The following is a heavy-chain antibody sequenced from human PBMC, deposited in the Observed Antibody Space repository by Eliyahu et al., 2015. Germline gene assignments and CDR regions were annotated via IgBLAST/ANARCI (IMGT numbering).Heavy chain of an antibody. CDR3: ARDTSDTTAGGYYNGMDV. J-gene: IGHJ6*02. Sequence: EVQLVESGGGLVQPGGSLRLSCAASGFSFSRYYMXWVRQAPGKGLEWVANINEDGSEKYHADSVKGRFTISRDNAKTSLDLQMNGLRAGDTAVYYCARDTSDTTAGGYYNGMDVWGQGTTVTVSS. D-gene: IGHD3-10*01. CDR1: GFSFSRYY. V-gene: IGHV3-7*01. CDR2: INEDGSEK.